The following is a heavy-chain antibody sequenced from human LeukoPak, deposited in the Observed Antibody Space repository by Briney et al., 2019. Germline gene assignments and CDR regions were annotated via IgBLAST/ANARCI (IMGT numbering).Heavy chain of an antibody. CDR2: ISSSGSTI. Sequence: SGGSLRLSCAASGFTFSDYYMSWIRQAPGKGLEWVSYISSSGSTIYYADSVKGRFTISRDNAKNSLYLQMNSLRAEDTAVYYCARDNYDSSGYPSFDYWGQGTLVTVSS. D-gene: IGHD3-22*01. CDR3: ARDNYDSSGYPSFDY. CDR1: GFTFSDYY. J-gene: IGHJ4*02. V-gene: IGHV3-11*04.